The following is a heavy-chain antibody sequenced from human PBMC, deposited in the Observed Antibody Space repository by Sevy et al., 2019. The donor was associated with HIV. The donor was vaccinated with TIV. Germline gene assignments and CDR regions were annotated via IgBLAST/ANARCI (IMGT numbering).Heavy chain of an antibody. J-gene: IGHJ4*02. CDR3: ARDSVLSPRVFDS. V-gene: IGHV4-59*01. Sequence: SETLSLTCTVSGGSMSSYFWSWIRQPPGKGLEWIGYIYYTGTTNYTPCLKSRLTMSLDTSKNRFSLKLTAVTAAVTAVYYCARDSVLSPRVFDSWGQGTLVTVSS. CDR1: GGSMSSYF. D-gene: IGHD3-10*01. CDR2: IYYTGTT.